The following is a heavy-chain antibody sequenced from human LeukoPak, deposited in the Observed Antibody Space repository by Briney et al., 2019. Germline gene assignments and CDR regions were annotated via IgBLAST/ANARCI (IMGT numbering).Heavy chain of an antibody. Sequence: GGSLRLSCAASGFTFSNYRMNWVRQAPGKGLEWVSSISSSSIYIYYADSLKGRFTISRDNSKRTLYLEMNSLRAEDTAVYYCAKEMGFKIREVMLGFFEYWGQGTLVTVSS. CDR3: AKEMGFKIREVMLGFFEY. CDR2: ISSSSIYI. V-gene: IGHV3-21*04. D-gene: IGHD3-10*01. J-gene: IGHJ4*02. CDR1: GFTFSNYR.